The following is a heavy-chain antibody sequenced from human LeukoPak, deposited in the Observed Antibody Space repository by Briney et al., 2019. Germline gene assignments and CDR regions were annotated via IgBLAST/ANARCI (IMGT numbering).Heavy chain of an antibody. CDR1: GFIFNNYA. D-gene: IGHD6-19*01. CDR3: AKDNRRHYTSGPNPDSLH. V-gene: IGHV3-9*01. Sequence: GGSLRLSCAGSGFIFNNYATHWVRQPPGKGLEWVSGICWNSGSIDYADSVKGRFTISRDNAKNSLYLQMNSLRVEDTAFYYCAKDNRRHYTSGPNPDSLHWGQGALVTVSS. CDR2: ICWNSGSI. J-gene: IGHJ4*02.